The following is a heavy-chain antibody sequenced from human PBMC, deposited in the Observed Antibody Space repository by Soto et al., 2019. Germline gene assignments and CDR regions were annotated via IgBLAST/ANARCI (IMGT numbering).Heavy chain of an antibody. CDR2: ITGSAGST. CDR1: GFTFRDHS. J-gene: IGHJ4*02. Sequence: GGSLRLSCAASGFTFRDHSMSWVRQAPGKGLEWVSAITGSAGSTYYADSVGGRFTISRDNSKNTLYLQMNSLRAEDTAFYYCVRGASLNFDYWGQGTLVTVSS. V-gene: IGHV3-23*01. CDR3: VRGASLNFDY. D-gene: IGHD1-26*01.